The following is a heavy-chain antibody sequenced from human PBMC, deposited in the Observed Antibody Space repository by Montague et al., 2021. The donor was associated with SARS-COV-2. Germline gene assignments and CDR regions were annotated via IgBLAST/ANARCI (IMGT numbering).Heavy chain of an antibody. D-gene: IGHD2-2*01. CDR3: ARDRDCSSTSCSPGLYYYYGMDV. CDR2: INWNGDST. CDR1: GFTFGDYG. Sequence: SLRLSCAASGFTFGDYGMSWVRQAPGKGLEWVSGINWNGDSTGYADSVKGRFTISRDNAKNSLYLQMNSLRAEDTALYYCARDRDCSSTSCSPGLYYYYGMDVWGQGTTVTVSS. V-gene: IGHV3-20*04. J-gene: IGHJ6*02.